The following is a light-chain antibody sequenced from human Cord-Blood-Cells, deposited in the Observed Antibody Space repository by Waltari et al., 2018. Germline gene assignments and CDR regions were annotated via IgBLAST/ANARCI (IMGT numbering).Light chain of an antibody. Sequence: DIQMTQSPSTLSASVGDRVTITCRASQSISSWLAWYQQKPGKAPKLLIYDASSFESGVPSRFRGSGSGTEFTLTISSLQPDDFATYYCQQYNGYWTFGQGTKVEI. CDR1: QSISSW. V-gene: IGKV1-5*01. CDR3: QQYNGYWT. J-gene: IGKJ1*01. CDR2: DAS.